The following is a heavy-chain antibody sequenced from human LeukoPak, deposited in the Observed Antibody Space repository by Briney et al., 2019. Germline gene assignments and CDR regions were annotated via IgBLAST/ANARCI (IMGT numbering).Heavy chain of an antibody. J-gene: IGHJ3*02. D-gene: IGHD3-22*01. V-gene: IGHV3-64*01. CDR3: ARDRRPTYYYDSRGFVLAFDI. Sequence: GGSLRLSCAASGFTFSSYAMHWVRQAPGKGLEYVSAISSNGGSNYYANPVKGRFTISRDNSKNPLYLQMGSLRAEDMAGYYCARDRRPTYYYDSRGFVLAFDIWGQGTMVTVSS. CDR1: GFTFSSYA. CDR2: ISSNGGSN.